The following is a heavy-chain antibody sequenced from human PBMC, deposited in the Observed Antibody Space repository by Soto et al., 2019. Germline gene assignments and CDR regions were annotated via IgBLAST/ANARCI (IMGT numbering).Heavy chain of an antibody. CDR2: ISGSGGST. J-gene: IGHJ5*02. CDR3: ARDYCSGGSRYSSGPGP. V-gene: IGHV3-23*01. CDR1: GFTFSSYA. Sequence: PGGSLRLSCAASGFTFSSYAMSWVRQAPGKGLEWVSAISGSGGSTYYADSVKGRFTISRDNSKNTLYLQMNSLRAEDTAVYYCARDYCSGGSRYSSGPGPWGQGTLVTVSS. D-gene: IGHD2-15*01.